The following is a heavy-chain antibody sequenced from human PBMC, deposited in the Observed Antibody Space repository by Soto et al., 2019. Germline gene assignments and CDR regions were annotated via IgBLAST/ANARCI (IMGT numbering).Heavy chain of an antibody. D-gene: IGHD3-16*02. J-gene: IGHJ4*02. CDR1: GFTFGNYW. CDR3: ARPPPVNAGPNPDY. V-gene: IGHV3-7*03. CDR2: IKQDGSEK. Sequence: GGSLRLSCAASGFTFGNYWMNWVRQAPGKGLEWVANIKQDGSEKYYVDSVKGRFTISRDNAKNSLYLQMNSLRAEDTAVYYCARPPPVNAGPNPDYWGQGTLVTVSS.